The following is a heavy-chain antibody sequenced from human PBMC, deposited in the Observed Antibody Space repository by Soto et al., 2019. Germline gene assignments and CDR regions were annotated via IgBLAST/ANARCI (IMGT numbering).Heavy chain of an antibody. CDR2: INPSGGST. J-gene: IGHJ6*02. V-gene: IGHV1-46*01. Sequence: ASVKVSCKASGYTFTSYYMHWVRQAPGQGLEWMGIINPSGGSTSYAQKFQGRVTMTRDTSTSTAYMELRSLRSDDAAVYYCARVGFYDGSGYQYQYYYGMDVWGQGTTVTVSS. CDR3: ARVGFYDGSGYQYQYYYGMDV. D-gene: IGHD3-22*01. CDR1: GYTFTSYY.